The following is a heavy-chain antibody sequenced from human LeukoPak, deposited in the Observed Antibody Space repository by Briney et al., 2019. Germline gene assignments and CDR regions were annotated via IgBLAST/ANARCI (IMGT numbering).Heavy chain of an antibody. CDR2: ISSSSSYI. Sequence: GGSLRLSCAASGFTFSSYSMNWVRQAPGKGLEWVSSISSSSSYIYYADSVKGRFTISRDNAKNSLYLQMNSLRAEDTAVYYCARPFRRGENAFDIWGQGTMVTVSS. V-gene: IGHV3-21*01. J-gene: IGHJ3*02. CDR3: ARPFRRGENAFDI. CDR1: GFTFSSYS.